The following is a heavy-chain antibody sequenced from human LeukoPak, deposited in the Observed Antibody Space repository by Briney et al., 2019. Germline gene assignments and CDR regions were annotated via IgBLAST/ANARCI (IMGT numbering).Heavy chain of an antibody. V-gene: IGHV3-66*01. CDR3: ARATEYDY. CDR1: GFTVSSNY. CDR2: IYSGGST. Sequence: GGSLRLSCAASGFTVSSNYMSWVRQAPGKGLEWVSVIYSGGSTYYADSVKGRFTISRDNSQSMLSLQMNSLRAEDTAVYYCARATEYDYWGQGTLVTVSS. D-gene: IGHD4-17*01. J-gene: IGHJ4*02.